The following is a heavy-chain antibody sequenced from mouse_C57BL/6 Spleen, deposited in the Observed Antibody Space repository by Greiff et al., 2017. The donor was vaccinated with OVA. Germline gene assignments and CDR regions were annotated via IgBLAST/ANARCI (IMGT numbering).Heavy chain of an antibody. CDR1: GYTFTDYN. CDR3: AYYGNFAWFAY. J-gene: IGHJ3*01. CDR2: INPNNGGT. V-gene: IGHV1-22*01. Sequence: EVQLQQSGPELVKPGASVKMSCKASGYTFTDYNMHWVKQSHGKSLEWIGYINPNNGGTSYNQKFKGKATLTVNKSSSTAYMELRSLTSEDSAVYYCAYYGNFAWFAYWGQGTLVTVSA. D-gene: IGHD2-1*01.